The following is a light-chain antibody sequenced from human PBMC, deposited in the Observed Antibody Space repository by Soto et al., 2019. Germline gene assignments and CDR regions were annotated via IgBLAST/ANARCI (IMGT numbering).Light chain of an antibody. Sequence: EIVMTQSPATLSVSPGERATLSCGASETVRSDLAWYQQKPGQAPRLLIYDASTRATGIPARFSGSGSGTDFTLTISSLEPEDFAVYYCQHYNYWPPKTFGQGTKVDIK. CDR3: QHYNYWPPKT. V-gene: IGKV3-15*01. CDR2: DAS. CDR1: ETVRSD. J-gene: IGKJ1*01.